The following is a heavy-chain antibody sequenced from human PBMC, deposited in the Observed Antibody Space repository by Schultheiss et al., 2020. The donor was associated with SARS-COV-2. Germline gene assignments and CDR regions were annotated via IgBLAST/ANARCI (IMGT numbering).Heavy chain of an antibody. CDR1: GGTFSSYA. Sequence: SVKVSCKASGGTFSSYAISWVRQAPGQGLEWMGGIIPIFGTANYAQKFQGRVTITADKSTSTAYMELSSLRSEDTAVYYCARPARVGPVAGTPHLYYWGQGTLVTVSS. CDR2: IIPIFGTA. D-gene: IGHD6-19*01. V-gene: IGHV1-69*06. CDR3: ARPARVGPVAGTPHLYY. J-gene: IGHJ4*02.